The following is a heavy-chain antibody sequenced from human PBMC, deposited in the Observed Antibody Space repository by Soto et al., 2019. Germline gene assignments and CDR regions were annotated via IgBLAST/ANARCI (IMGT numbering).Heavy chain of an antibody. CDR2: ISSNGGST. D-gene: IGHD3-10*01. V-gene: IGHV3-64D*06. Sequence: PGGSLRLSCSASGFTFSSYAMHWVRQAPGKGLEYVSAISSNGGSTYYADSVKGRFTISRDNSKNTLYLQMSSLRAEDTAVYYCVKDYRRVRGVIRYWGQGTLVTVSS. CDR3: VKDYRRVRGVIRY. J-gene: IGHJ4*02. CDR1: GFTFSSYA.